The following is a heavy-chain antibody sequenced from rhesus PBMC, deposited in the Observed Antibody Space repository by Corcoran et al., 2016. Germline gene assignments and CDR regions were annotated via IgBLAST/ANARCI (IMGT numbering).Heavy chain of an antibody. D-gene: IGHD6-25*01. CDR3: ASQPYSGSWNYFDY. V-gene: IGHV4-122*02. J-gene: IGHJ4*01. Sequence: QVQLQESGPGLVKPSETLSLTCAVSGGSISSGYYYWSWIRQPPGKGLEWIGSITYSGSTSYNPSLKSLVTISSDTSKNQFSLKLSSVTAADTAVYYCASQPYSGSWNYFDYWGQGVLVTVSS. CDR2: ITYSGST. CDR1: GGSISSGYYY.